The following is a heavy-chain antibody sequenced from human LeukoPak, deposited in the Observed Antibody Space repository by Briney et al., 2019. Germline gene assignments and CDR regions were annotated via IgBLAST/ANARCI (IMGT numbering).Heavy chain of an antibody. J-gene: IGHJ4*02. V-gene: IGHV3-7*03. CDR2: MRQDGGEI. D-gene: IGHD3-16*01. Sequence: GGSLRLSGAASGFTFSRYWMSWVRQVPRKGLEWVANMRQDGGEIYYVDSVKGRFTISRDNAKSSPYLQMNSLRAGDTAVYYCARDKGDYDSSGSLFVFGGQGTLVTVSS. CDR1: GFTFSRYW. CDR3: ARDKGDYDSSGSLFVF.